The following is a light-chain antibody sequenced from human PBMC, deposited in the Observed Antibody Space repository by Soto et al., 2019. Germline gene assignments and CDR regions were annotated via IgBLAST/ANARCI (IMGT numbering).Light chain of an antibody. CDR3: QQYNSYSEA. CDR1: QSVSSN. Sequence: RVITQSQATLSVSPGERATLSCRASQSVSSNLAWYQQKPGQAPRLLIYGASTRATGIPARFSGSGSRTEFTLTISSLQPDDFATYYCQQYNSYSEAFGQGTKV. V-gene: IGKV3-15*01. CDR2: GAS. J-gene: IGKJ1*01.